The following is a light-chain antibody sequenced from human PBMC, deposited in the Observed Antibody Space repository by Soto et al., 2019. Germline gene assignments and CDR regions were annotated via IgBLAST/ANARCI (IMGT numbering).Light chain of an antibody. Sequence: DIQMTQSPSSLSASVGDRVTITCHASQDITNFLNWYQQKPGKAPKVLIYDASNLRVGVPSRFSGSGSGTDFTFTISRLQPEDVATYYCQQYDDLRLSFGPGTRVDIK. CDR3: QQYDDLRLS. CDR1: QDITNF. J-gene: IGKJ3*01. CDR2: DAS. V-gene: IGKV1-33*01.